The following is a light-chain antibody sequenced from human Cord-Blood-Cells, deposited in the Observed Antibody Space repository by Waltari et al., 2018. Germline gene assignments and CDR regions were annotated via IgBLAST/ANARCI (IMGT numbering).Light chain of an antibody. CDR1: SSDVGGYNY. V-gene: IGLV2-8*01. J-gene: IGLJ2*01. CDR3: SSYAGSNNFVV. CDR2: EVS. Sequence: QSALTQPPSASGSPGQSVTISCTGTSSDVGGYNYVSWYQQHPGNAPKPMIYEVSKWPSGVPDRFSGSKSGNPASLTVSGLQAEDEADYYCSSYAGSNNFVVFGGGTKLTVL.